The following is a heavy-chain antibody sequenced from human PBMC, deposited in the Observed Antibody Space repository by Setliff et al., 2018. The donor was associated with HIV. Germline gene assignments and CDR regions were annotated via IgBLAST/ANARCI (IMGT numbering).Heavy chain of an antibody. V-gene: IGHV3-7*01. Sequence: GSLRLSCAASGFTFSTFWMGWVRQAPGKGREWVAHIKPDGSSKKYVDSVKGRFTISRDNAKDSLYPQMHSLRAEDTAVYYCVRWGLPYGIDAWGQGTLVTVSS. CDR3: VRWGLPYGIDA. CDR1: GFTFSTFW. J-gene: IGHJ4*02. CDR2: IKPDGSSK. D-gene: IGHD3-16*01.